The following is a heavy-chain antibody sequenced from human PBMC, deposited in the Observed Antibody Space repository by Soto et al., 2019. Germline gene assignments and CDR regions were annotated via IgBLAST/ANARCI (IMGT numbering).Heavy chain of an antibody. CDR3: ARDAYYYDSSGVPFDY. V-gene: IGHV1-18*04. J-gene: IGHJ4*02. CDR1: CYTFTSYG. Sequence: SVKVSCKASCYTFTSYGISWVRQAPGQGLEWMGWISAYNGNTNYAQKLQGRVTMTTDTSTSTAYMELRSLRSDDTAVYYCARDAYYYDSSGVPFDYWGQGTLVTVSS. D-gene: IGHD3-22*01. CDR2: ISAYNGNT.